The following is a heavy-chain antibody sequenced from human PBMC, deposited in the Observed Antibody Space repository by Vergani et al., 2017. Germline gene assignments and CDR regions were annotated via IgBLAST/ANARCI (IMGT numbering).Heavy chain of an antibody. V-gene: IGHV3-23*01. D-gene: IGHD6-13*01. J-gene: IGHJ4*02. Sequence: EVQLLESGGGLVQPGGSLRLSCAASGFTFSSYAMSWVRQAPGKGLEWVSAISGSGGSTYYADSVKGRFTISRNNSKNTLYLQMNSLRAEDTAVYYCAKHPHPYSWYYYFDYWGQGTLVTVSS. CDR1: GFTFSSYA. CDR2: ISGSGGST. CDR3: AKHPHPYSWYYYFDY.